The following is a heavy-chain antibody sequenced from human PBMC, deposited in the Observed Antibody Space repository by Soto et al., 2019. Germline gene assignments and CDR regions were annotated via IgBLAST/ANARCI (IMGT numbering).Heavy chain of an antibody. D-gene: IGHD2-2*01. CDR3: ATFLSTTSPDV. CDR2: TYFRSKWYN. J-gene: IGHJ6*02. CDR1: GASVSSKSAA. V-gene: IGHV6-1*01. Sequence: SQTLSLTCAISGASVSSKSAAWNWIGQSPSRGLEWLGRTYFRSKWYNDYAVSVKSRITINPDTSKNQFSLQLNSVTPEDTAVYYCATFLSTTSPDVWGQGTTVTVS.